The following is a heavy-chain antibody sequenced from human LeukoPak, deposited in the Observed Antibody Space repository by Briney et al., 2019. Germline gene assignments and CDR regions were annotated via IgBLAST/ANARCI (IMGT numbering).Heavy chain of an antibody. CDR3: ARDVSHSSSIP. Sequence: SETLSLTCTVSGGSISSYYWSWIRQPPGKGLEWIGYIYYSGSTNYNPSLKSRVTISVDTSKNQFSLKLSSVTAADTAVYYCARDVSHSSSIPWGQGTLVPVSS. J-gene: IGHJ5*02. V-gene: IGHV4-59*12. D-gene: IGHD6-13*01. CDR1: GGSISSYY. CDR2: IYYSGST.